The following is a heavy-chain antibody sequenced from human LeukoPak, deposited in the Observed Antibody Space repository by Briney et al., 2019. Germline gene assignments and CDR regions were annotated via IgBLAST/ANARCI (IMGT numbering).Heavy chain of an antibody. J-gene: IGHJ5*02. V-gene: IGHV3-11*01. CDR1: GFTFNDYY. CDR2: INIGGTNT. CDR3: ATDGAGFDT. Sequence: GGSLRLSCAASGFTFNDYYMIWIRQAPGKGLEWLSYINIGGTNTHYADSVKGRFTISRDNAKKSLYLEMNNLRAEDTAVYYCATDGAGFDTWGQGVLVTVSS.